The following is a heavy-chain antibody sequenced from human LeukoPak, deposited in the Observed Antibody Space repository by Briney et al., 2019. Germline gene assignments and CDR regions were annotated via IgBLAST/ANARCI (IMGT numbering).Heavy chain of an antibody. V-gene: IGHV3-23*01. CDR1: GFTFSSHP. CDR3: AKSSSYYHMDD. CDR2: IRGSGDST. J-gene: IGHJ6*03. Sequence: GGSLRLSCAASGFTFSSHPMSWVRLAPGKGLEWVSSIRGSGDSTYYADSVKGRFTISRDNTKNTLYLQVNSLRGDDTAVYYCAKSSSYYHMDDWGKGTSVTVSS.